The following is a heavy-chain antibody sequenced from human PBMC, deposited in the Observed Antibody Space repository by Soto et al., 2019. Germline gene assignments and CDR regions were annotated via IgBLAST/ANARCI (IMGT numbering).Heavy chain of an antibody. Sequence: TRCSTGAVQDSAITGSGYSWSCICQPKGKGREGIWYMDHLVSTYYSPSLTSPVTMSIDRSKNQISLKLSSVTAAPPAVYYCARVTDFWGQGILVTVSS. CDR3: ARVTDF. V-gene: IGHV4-30-2*01. CDR2: MDHLVST. CDR1: DSAITGSGYS. J-gene: IGHJ4*02.